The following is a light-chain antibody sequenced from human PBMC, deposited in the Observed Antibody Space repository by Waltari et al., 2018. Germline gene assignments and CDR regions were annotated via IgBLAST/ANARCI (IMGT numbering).Light chain of an antibody. Sequence: QSALTQPPSASGTPGQTLTIFCSGGYSNIGSTVVIWYQPVPGTAPKLLIYSNTYRPSGVPDRFSGSKSGTSASLAISGLQSDDEGDYYCATWDDRLTGVVFGGGTQVTVL. V-gene: IGLV1-44*01. J-gene: IGLJ2*01. CDR1: YSNIGSTV. CDR2: SNT. CDR3: ATWDDRLTGVV.